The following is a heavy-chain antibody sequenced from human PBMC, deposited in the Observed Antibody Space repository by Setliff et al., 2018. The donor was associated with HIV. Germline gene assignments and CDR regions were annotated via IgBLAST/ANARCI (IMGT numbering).Heavy chain of an antibody. CDR2: ISSSSTYI. CDR3: ATGSVYYYYMDV. D-gene: IGHD2-15*01. Sequence: GGSLRLSCAASGFTFSSYSINWVRQAPGKGLEWVSSISSSSTYIYYADSVKGRFAISRDNAKNSLYLQMNSLRAEDTAVYYCATGSVYYYYMDVWGKGTTVTVSS. CDR1: GFTFSSYS. J-gene: IGHJ6*03. V-gene: IGHV3-21*01.